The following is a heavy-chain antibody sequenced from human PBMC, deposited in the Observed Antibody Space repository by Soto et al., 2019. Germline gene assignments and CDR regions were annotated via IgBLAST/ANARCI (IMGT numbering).Heavy chain of an antibody. V-gene: IGHV4-38-2*02. J-gene: IGHJ4*02. CDR3: ARDNPADRGNFDF. CDR2: FYHTGST. Sequence: ETLSLTCTVSDYSISSDYYWGWIRQSPGNGLEWIASFYHTGSTHYNPSLKSRVSISVDTSKNQFSLKLSSVTAADTAVYYCARDNPADRGNFDFWGQGTRVTVSS. D-gene: IGHD3-10*01. CDR1: DYSISSDYY.